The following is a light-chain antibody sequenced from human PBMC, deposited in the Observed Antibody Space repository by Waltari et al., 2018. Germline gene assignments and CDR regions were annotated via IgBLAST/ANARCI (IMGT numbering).Light chain of an antibody. Sequence: QSVLTQPPSGSGAPGQRVTIPCTGSTSNIGAGTAVHLYQKLPGTAPKLLIYDNNRRPSGVPDRFSGYKSGTSASLAITGLQAEDEADYYCQSYDSRLSAVVFGGGTKLTVL. CDR1: TSNIGAGTA. V-gene: IGLV1-40*01. J-gene: IGLJ2*01. CDR2: DNN. CDR3: QSYDSRLSAVV.